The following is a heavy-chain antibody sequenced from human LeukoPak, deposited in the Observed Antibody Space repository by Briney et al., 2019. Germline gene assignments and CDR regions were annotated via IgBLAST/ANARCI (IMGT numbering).Heavy chain of an antibody. CDR1: GGSISIYY. J-gene: IGHJ6*03. Sequence: PSETLSLTCTVSGGSISIYYWSWIRQPPGKGLEWIGYINYSGSTNYNPSLKSRVTISVDTSKNQFSLKLTSVTAADTAVYYCAKGIPGYYYYYMDVWGKGTTVTVSS. CDR2: INYSGST. V-gene: IGHV4-59*01. CDR3: AKGIPGYYYYYMDV.